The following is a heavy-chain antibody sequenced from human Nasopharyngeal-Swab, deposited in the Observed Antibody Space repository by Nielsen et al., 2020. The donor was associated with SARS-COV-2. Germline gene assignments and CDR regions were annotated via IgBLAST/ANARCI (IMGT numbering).Heavy chain of an antibody. D-gene: IGHD2-2*01. CDR2: ISAYNGNT. CDR3: ARAGYCSSTSCSDYYYYGMDV. J-gene: IGHJ6*02. V-gene: IGHV1-18*01. Sequence: ASVKVSCKASGYTFTSYDINWVRQAPGQGLEWMGWISAYNGNTNYAQKLQGRVTMTTDTSTSTAYMELRSLRSDDTAVYYCARAGYCSSTSCSDYYYYGMDVWGQGTTVTVSS. CDR1: GYTFTSYD.